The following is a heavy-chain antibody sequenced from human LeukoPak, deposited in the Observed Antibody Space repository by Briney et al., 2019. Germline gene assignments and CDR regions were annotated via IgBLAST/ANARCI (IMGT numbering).Heavy chain of an antibody. J-gene: IGHJ4*02. CDR2: ISAYNGNT. D-gene: IGHD2-15*01. CDR1: GYTFTNYA. V-gene: IGHV1-18*01. CDR3: ARDVGEGFCSGGSCSDY. Sequence: ASVKVSCKASGYTFTNYAISWVRRAPGQGLEWMGWISAYNGNTNYAQKLQGRVTMTTDTSTSTVYMELRSLRSDDTAVYYCARDVGEGFCSGGSCSDYWGLGTLVTVSS.